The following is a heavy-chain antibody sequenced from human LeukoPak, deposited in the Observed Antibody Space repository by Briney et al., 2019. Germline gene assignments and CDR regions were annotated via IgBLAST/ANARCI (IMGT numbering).Heavy chain of an antibody. CDR2: FNPLSGGT. J-gene: IGHJ4*02. D-gene: IGHD2-2*01. CDR1: GYTFSDYY. Sequence: GASVKVSCKASGYTFSDYYMHWVRQAPGQGLEWMGWFNPLSGGTNYAQKFQGRVTMTRDTSISTAYMELSRLISGDTAVYYCARVVGLQDIVVVPAAVLFDYWGQGTLVTVSS. CDR3: ARVVGLQDIVVVPAAVLFDY. V-gene: IGHV1-2*02.